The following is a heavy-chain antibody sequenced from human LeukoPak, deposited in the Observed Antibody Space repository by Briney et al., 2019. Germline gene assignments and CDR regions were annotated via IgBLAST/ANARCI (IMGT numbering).Heavy chain of an antibody. CDR3: AKEYGYDYNYFYSMDV. CDR1: GFPFSSHG. V-gene: IGHV3-23*01. D-gene: IGHD1-1*01. CDR2: ISPGGPT. Sequence: GGSLRLSCAGSGFPFSSHGMNWVRQAPGKGLEWVSGISPGGPTYYADSVKGRFTISRDNSKNTVYLQMNSLRAEDTAVYFCAKEYGYDYNYFYSMDVWGKGTTVTISS. J-gene: IGHJ6*03.